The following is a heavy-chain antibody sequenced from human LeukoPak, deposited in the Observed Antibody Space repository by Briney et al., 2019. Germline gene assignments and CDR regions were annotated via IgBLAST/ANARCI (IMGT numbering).Heavy chain of an antibody. V-gene: IGHV4-39*01. CDR2: IYYSGST. D-gene: IGHD3/OR15-3a*01. Sequence: SETLSLTCTVSGGSISSSSYYWGWIRQPPGKGLEWIGSIYYSGSTYYNPSLKSRVTISVDTSKNQFSLKLSSVTAADTAVYYCARVDGWNLPGEFFDPWGQGTLVTVSS. J-gene: IGHJ5*02. CDR3: ARVDGWNLPGEFFDP. CDR1: GGSISSSSYY.